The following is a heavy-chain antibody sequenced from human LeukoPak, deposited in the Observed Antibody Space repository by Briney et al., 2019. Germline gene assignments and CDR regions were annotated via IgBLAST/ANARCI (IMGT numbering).Heavy chain of an antibody. D-gene: IGHD3-3*01. Sequence: AASVKVSCKASGYTFTSYYMHWVRQAPGQGLEWMGWINPNSGGTNYAQKFQGRVTMTRDTSISTAYMELSRLRSDDTAVYYCARVWATYYDFGRPDTHFDYWGQGTLVTVSS. CDR2: INPNSGGT. J-gene: IGHJ4*02. V-gene: IGHV1-2*02. CDR3: ARVWATYYDFGRPDTHFDY. CDR1: GYTFTSYY.